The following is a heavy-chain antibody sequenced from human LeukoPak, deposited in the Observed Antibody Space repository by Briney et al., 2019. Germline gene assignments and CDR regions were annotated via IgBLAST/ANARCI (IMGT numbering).Heavy chain of an antibody. V-gene: IGHV4-61*02. CDR3: ARLGRFGALLPYYYYMDV. Sequence: PSETLSLTCTVSGGSISSGSHYWTWIRQPAGKGLEYIGRVYSSGSTDSNPSLRSRLTMPVDTSKNQLSLKLTSVTAADTAVYYCARLGRFGALLPYYYYMDVWGKGTTVTVSS. D-gene: IGHD3-10*01. CDR1: GGSISSGSHY. CDR2: VYSSGST. J-gene: IGHJ6*03.